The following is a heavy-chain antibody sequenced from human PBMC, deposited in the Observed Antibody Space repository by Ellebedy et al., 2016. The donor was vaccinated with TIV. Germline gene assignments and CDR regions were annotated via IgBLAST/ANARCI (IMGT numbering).Heavy chain of an antibody. CDR3: ARDAMIWIFDS. CDR1: GFTFSSCA. CDR2: ISKSDTT. Sequence: GESLKISCAASGFTFSSCAMTWVRLAPGKGLEWISYISKSDTTYYADSVRGRFTISRDNAKRSLYLQMNSLRLEDTAVYYCARDAMIWIFDSWGQGTLVTVSS. V-gene: IGHV3-48*01. D-gene: IGHD3-22*01. J-gene: IGHJ4*02.